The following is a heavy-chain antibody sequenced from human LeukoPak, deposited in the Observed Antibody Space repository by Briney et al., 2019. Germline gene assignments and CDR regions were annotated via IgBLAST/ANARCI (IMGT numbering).Heavy chain of an antibody. CDR1: GFTLSSNY. CDR3: GRENKGIVVSKDAFDS. CDR2: IYSGGST. Sequence: PGGSLRLSCAASGFTLSSNYMSWVRQASGKGLEWVAVIYSGGSTYFAACLNGRLTISLDSSKNKLYLQMNSLRAQDTAVYYCGRENKGIVVSKDAFDSWGQGTMVTVCS. V-gene: IGHV3-53*01. J-gene: IGHJ3*02. D-gene: IGHD3-22*01.